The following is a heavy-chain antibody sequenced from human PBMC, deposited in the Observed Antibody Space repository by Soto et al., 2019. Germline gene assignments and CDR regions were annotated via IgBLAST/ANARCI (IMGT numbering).Heavy chain of an antibody. CDR1: GFTFSSYS. D-gene: IGHD1-7*01. CDR2: IWYDGSNK. CDR3: ARDPGITGTTLTYYFDY. Sequence: PGGSLRLSCAASGFTFSSYSMHWVRQAPGKGLEWVAVIWYDGSNKYYADSVKGRFTISRDNSKNTLYLQMNSLRAEDTAVYYCARDPGITGTTLTYYFDYWGQGTLVTVSS. J-gene: IGHJ4*02. V-gene: IGHV3-33*08.